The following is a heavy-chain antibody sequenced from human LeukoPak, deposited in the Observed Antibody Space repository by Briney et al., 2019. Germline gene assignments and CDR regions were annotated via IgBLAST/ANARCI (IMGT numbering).Heavy chain of an antibody. CDR2: IYYSGST. Sequence: PSQTLSLNCTVSGGSISSGGYYWSWIRQHPGKGLERIGYIYYSGSTYYNPSLKSRVTISVDTSKNQFSLKLSSETAADTAVYYCARHGRGAAAGSDYWGQGTLVTVSS. V-gene: IGHV4-31*03. CDR3: ARHGRGAAAGSDY. J-gene: IGHJ4*02. CDR1: GGSISSGGYY. D-gene: IGHD6-13*01.